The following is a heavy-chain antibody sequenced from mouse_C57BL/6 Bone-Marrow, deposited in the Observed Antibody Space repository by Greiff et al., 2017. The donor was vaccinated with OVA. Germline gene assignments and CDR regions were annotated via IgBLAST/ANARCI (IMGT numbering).Heavy chain of an antibody. J-gene: IGHJ2*01. CDR1: GYAFTNYL. V-gene: IGHV1-54*01. Sequence: QVQLQQSGAELVRPGPSVKVSCKASGYAFTNYLIEWVKQRPGQGLEWIGVINPGSGGTNYNEKFKGKATLTADKSSSTAYMQLSSLTSEDSAVYFCAREDYYGYGPHFDYWGQGTTLTVSS. CDR3: AREDYYGYGPHFDY. CDR2: INPGSGGT. D-gene: IGHD2-2*01.